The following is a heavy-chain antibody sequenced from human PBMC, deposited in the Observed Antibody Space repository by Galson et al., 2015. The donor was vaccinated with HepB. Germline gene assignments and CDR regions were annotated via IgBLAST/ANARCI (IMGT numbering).Heavy chain of an antibody. CDR2: IIPIFGTA. CDR1: GGTFSSYA. J-gene: IGHJ4*02. CDR3: AGVVLEQQLVLRD. Sequence: SVKVSCKASGGTFSSYAISWVRQAPGQGLEWMGGIIPIFGTANYAQKFQGRVTITADESTSTAYMELSSLRSEDTAVYYCAGVVLEQQLVLRDWGQGTLVTVSS. D-gene: IGHD6-13*01. V-gene: IGHV1-69*13.